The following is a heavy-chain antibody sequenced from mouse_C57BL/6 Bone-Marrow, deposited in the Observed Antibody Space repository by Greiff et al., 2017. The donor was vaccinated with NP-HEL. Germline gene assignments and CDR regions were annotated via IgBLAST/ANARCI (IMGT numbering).Heavy chain of an antibody. CDR1: GYTFTRYW. D-gene: IGHD1-1*01. CDR2: IHPNSGST. Sequence: QVQLQQPGAELVKPGASVKLSCKASGYTFTRYWMHWVKQRPGQGLEWIGMIHPNSGSTTYNEKFKSKATLTVDKSSSTAYMQLLSLTSEDASVDYCVVTTGGYYVDYWDQGTTLTVSA. CDR3: VVTTGGYYVDY. V-gene: IGHV1-64*01. J-gene: IGHJ2*01.